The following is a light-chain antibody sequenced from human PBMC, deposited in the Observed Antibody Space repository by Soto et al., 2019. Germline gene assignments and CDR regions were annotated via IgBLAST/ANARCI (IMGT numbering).Light chain of an antibody. CDR3: QQYNNWPKT. J-gene: IGKJ1*01. V-gene: IGKV3-15*01. CDR2: GAS. Sequence: EILMTQSPATLSVSPGERATLSCRASQSVSSNLAWYQQKPGQAPRLLIYGASTRDTGIPARFSGSGSGTEFTLTISSLQSEDFAAYYCQQYNNWPKTFGQGTKVDIK. CDR1: QSVSSN.